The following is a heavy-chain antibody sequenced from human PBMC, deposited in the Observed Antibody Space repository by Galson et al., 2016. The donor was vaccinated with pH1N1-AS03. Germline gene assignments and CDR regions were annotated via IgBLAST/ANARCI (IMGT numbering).Heavy chain of an antibody. V-gene: IGHV3-74*01. Sequence: SLRLSCAASGFIFSSDWMHWVRQVPGKGLVWVSRITSDGSSISYADAVKGRFATSRDNAKNTLYLQMNSLRAEDTAVYHCARAMPTSGWYGMDVWGQGTTVTVSS. D-gene: IGHD6-19*01. CDR3: ARAMPTSGWYGMDV. CDR2: ITSDGSSI. J-gene: IGHJ6*02. CDR1: GFIFSSDW.